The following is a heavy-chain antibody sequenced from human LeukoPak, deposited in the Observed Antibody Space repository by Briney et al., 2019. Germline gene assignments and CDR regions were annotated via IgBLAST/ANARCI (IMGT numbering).Heavy chain of an antibody. J-gene: IGHJ4*02. D-gene: IGHD3-10*01. Sequence: SETLSLTCAVSGGSISSGDYSWNWIRQPPGRGLEWIGYIYHGGTTYYNPSLKSRVTISVDGSKNQISLKLYSVTAADAALYFCARASGYYGSGSPYFDSWGRGTLVTVSS. CDR2: IYHGGTT. V-gene: IGHV4-30-2*01. CDR3: ARASGYYGSGSPYFDS. CDR1: GGSISSGDYS.